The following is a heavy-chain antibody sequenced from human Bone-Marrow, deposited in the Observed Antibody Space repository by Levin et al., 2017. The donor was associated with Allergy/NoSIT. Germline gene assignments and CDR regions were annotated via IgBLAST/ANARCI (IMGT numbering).Heavy chain of an antibody. CDR2: IHPGDSET. CDR1: GYRFTSNW. CDR3: ARQKISHFDS. J-gene: IGHJ4*02. Sequence: GESLKVSCKGSGYRFTSNWIAWVRQMPGKGLEWMGIIHPGDSETTYSPSFQGQVTISVDKSINTAYLQWSSLKASDSAMYYCARQKISHFDSWGQGTLVTVSS. V-gene: IGHV5-51*01.